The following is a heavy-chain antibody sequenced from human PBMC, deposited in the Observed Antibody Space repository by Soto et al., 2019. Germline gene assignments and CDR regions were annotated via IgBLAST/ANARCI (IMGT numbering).Heavy chain of an antibody. J-gene: IGHJ5*02. CDR2: ISGSGGST. Sequence: GGSLRLSCAASGFTFSSYAMSWVRQAPGKGLEWVSAISGSGGSTYYADSVKGRFTISRDNSKNTLYLQMNSLRAEDTAVYYCAKEPYSSSWAHKGFDPWGQGTLVTVSS. CDR3: AKEPYSSSWAHKGFDP. V-gene: IGHV3-23*01. D-gene: IGHD6-13*01. CDR1: GFTFSSYA.